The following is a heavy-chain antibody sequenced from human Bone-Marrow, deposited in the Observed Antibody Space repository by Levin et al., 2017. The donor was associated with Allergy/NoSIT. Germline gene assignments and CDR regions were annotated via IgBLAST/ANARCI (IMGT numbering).Heavy chain of an antibody. D-gene: IGHD3-22*01. CDR2: SRNKANRYTT. Sequence: GGSLRLSCAASGFIFSDYYMDWVRQAPGKGLEWFGRSRNKANRYTTDYVASVRARFTISSVDSKYSVYLQLTSLKIEDTAVYYCVRVDNSSGSNNAFDIWGQGTMVTVSS. CDR1: GFIFSDYY. V-gene: IGHV3-72*01. CDR3: VRVDNSSGSNNAFDI. J-gene: IGHJ3*02.